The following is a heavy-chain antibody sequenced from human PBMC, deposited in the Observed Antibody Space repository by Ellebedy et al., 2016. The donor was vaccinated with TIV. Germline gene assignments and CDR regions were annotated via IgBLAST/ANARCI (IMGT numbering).Heavy chain of an antibody. CDR3: ARDGVGVVVNALRFDN. Sequence: GESLKISCAGSGFNFFNYAIHWVRQAPGKGLEWVAVTSDDASNKQYRDSVKGRFTISRDNNHNTVYLQMNSLRDEDTALYYCARDGVGVVVNALRFDNWGQGTLVTVSS. D-gene: IGHD2-21*01. CDR2: TSDDASNK. CDR1: GFNFFNYA. V-gene: IGHV3-30*04. J-gene: IGHJ5*02.